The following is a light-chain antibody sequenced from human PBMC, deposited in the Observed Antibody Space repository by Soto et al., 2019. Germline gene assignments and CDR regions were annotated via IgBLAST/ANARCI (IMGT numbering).Light chain of an antibody. Sequence: QSALTQPDSVSGSPGQSITISCTGTSSDVGGYNYVSWYQQHPGKAPKLMIYEVSNRPSGVSNRFSGSKSGNTASLTISGLQAVDEADYYCTSYTSISLYVFGTGTKVTVL. CDR3: TSYTSISLYV. V-gene: IGLV2-14*01. J-gene: IGLJ1*01. CDR2: EVS. CDR1: SSDVGGYNY.